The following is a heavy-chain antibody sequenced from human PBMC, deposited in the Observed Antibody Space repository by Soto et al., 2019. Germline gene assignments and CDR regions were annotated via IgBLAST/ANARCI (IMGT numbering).Heavy chain of an antibody. CDR1: GFILSDCA. Sequence: PGGSLRLSCATSGFILSDCAMNWVRQAPGKGLEWVSYISSSSSVIDYADSVKGRFTVSRDNARNSLYLQMNSLRAEDTAVYYCARDLSWGSNWYYYMDVRGKGTTVTVSS. V-gene: IGHV3-48*01. CDR2: ISSSSSVI. J-gene: IGHJ6*03. D-gene: IGHD7-27*01. CDR3: ARDLSWGSNWYYYMDV.